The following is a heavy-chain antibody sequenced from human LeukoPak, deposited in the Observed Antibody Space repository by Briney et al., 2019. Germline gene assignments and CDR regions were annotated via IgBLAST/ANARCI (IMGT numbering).Heavy chain of an antibody. D-gene: IGHD6-19*01. CDR1: GGSISSSSYY. CDR3: ARGNIRGGWYGHAVGTIIDY. Sequence: SETLSLTCTVSGGSISSSSYYWGWIRQPPGKGLEWIGSIYYSGSTYYNPSLKRRVTISVDTSKNQFSLKLSSVTAADTAVYYCARGNIRGGWYGHAVGTIIDYWGQGTLVTVSS. J-gene: IGHJ4*02. CDR2: IYYSGST. V-gene: IGHV4-39*01.